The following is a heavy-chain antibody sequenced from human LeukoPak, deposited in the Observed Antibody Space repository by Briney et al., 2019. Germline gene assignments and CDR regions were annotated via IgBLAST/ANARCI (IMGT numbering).Heavy chain of an antibody. D-gene: IGHD3-22*01. CDR2: ISGSGGST. CDR1: GFTFRSYA. J-gene: IGHJ2*01. Sequence: GGSLRFSCAVSGFTFRSYAMSWVRQAPGKGLEWVLTISGSGGSTYYADSVKGRFTISRDNSENTLYVQMNSLRAEDTAVYYCAKGLNYYDSSGPTTGLDLWGRGTLVTVSS. V-gene: IGHV3-23*01. CDR3: AKGLNYYDSSGPTTGLDL.